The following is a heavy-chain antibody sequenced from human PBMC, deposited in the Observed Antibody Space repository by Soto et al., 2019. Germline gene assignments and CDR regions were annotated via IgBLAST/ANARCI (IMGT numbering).Heavy chain of an antibody. CDR3: AKVPHDSSGWDDAFDI. Sequence: PXXSLRLSFAASGFSVSSNYMRWVLQAPGKGLEWVSVIYGGGSTYYAESVKGRFTISRDNSKNTLYLQMNSLRAEDTAVYYCAKVPHDSSGWDDAFDIWGQGTMVTVSS. J-gene: IGHJ3*02. CDR2: IYGGGST. V-gene: IGHV3-53*01. CDR1: GFSVSSNY. D-gene: IGHD3-22*01.